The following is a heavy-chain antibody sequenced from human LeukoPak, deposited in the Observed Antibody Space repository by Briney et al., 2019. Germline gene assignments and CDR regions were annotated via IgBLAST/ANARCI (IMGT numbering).Heavy chain of an antibody. Sequence: EGSLRLSCAASGFTFSSYWMSWVRQAPGKGLEWVANIKQDGSEKYYVDSVKGRFTISRDNAKNSLYLQMNSLRAEDTAVYYCARADCSSTSCFQFDYWGQGTLVTVSS. CDR1: GFTFSSYW. CDR2: IKQDGSEK. J-gene: IGHJ4*02. CDR3: ARADCSSTSCFQFDY. D-gene: IGHD2-2*01. V-gene: IGHV3-7*03.